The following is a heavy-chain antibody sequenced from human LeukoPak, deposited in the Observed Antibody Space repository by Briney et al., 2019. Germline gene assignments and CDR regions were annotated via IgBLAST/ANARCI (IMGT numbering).Heavy chain of an antibody. J-gene: IGHJ6*03. CDR3: WTRGFMDV. V-gene: IGHV3-30*02. Sequence: GGSLRLSCAASGFTFSSYGMHWVRQAPGKGLEWVAFILYDGSNKYYADSVKGRFTISRDNTKNSVYLQMNSLRAEDTGVYYCWTRGFMDVWGKGTTVTVSS. CDR1: GFTFSSYG. CDR2: ILYDGSNK. D-gene: IGHD3/OR15-3a*01.